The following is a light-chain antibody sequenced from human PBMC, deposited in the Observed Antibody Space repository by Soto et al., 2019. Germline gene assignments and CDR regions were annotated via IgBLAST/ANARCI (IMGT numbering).Light chain of an antibody. J-gene: IGLJ3*02. CDR1: NSDVGGHNF. V-gene: IGLV2-14*01. Sequence: QSALTQPASVSGSPGQSITISCSGTNSDVGGHNFVSWYQQSSGKAPKLILYEVSIRPAGVSNRFSGSKSGNTASLTISGLQAEDEDDYYCSSKTTTNSLLFGGGTQLTVL. CDR2: EVS. CDR3: SSKTTTNSLL.